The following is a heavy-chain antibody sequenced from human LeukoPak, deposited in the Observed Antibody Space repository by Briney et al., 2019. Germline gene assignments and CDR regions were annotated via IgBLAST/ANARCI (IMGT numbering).Heavy chain of an antibody. D-gene: IGHD6-13*01. CDR2: IYYSGST. J-gene: IGHJ4*02. CDR1: GGSISSSSYY. Sequence: SETLSLTCTVSGGSISSSSYYWGWIRQPPGKGLEWIGSIYYSGSTYYNPSLKSRVTISVDKSKNQFSLKLSSVTAADTAVYYCARGVAAAGVLFFDYWGQGTLVTVSS. CDR3: ARGVAAAGVLFFDY. V-gene: IGHV4-39*07.